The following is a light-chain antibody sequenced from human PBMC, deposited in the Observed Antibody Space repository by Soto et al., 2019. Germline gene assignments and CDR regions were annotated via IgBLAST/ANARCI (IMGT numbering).Light chain of an antibody. J-gene: IGKJ1*01. CDR2: GAC. V-gene: IGKV3-20*01. Sequence: EVVLTQSPGSLSLSPGQRATLSCRASQSVDSTFFAWYQKKPGQAPRLVIYGACKRATGIPDRFSGSGSGTDFSLIISRLEPEDFAVYYCQQYMSSVTFGQGTKVEIK. CDR1: QSVDSTF. CDR3: QQYMSSVT.